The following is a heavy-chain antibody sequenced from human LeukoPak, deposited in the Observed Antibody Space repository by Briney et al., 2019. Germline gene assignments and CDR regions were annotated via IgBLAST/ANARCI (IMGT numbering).Heavy chain of an antibody. V-gene: IGHV3-48*03. Sequence: PGGSLRLSCAASGFTFSSYEMNWVRQAPGKGLEWVSHISSSGSTIYYADSVKGRFTISRDNAKNSLYLQMNSLRAEDTAVYYCARGNSRAKWGYYGMDVWGKGTTVTVSS. CDR2: ISSSGSTI. J-gene: IGHJ6*04. CDR3: ARGNSRAKWGYYGMDV. D-gene: IGHD6-13*01. CDR1: GFTFSSYE.